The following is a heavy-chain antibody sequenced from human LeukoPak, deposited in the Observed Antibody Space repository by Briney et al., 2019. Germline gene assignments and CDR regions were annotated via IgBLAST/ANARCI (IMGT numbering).Heavy chain of an antibody. J-gene: IGHJ4*02. Sequence: PSETLSLTCTVSGGSISSGDYYWSWIRQPPGKGLEWIGYIYYSGSTYYNPSLKSRVTISVDTSKNQFSLKLSSVTAADTAVYYCVTYSGSYLGDYWGQGTLVTVSS. CDR3: VTYSGSYLGDY. CDR1: GGSISSGDYY. CDR2: IYYSGST. V-gene: IGHV4-30-4*01. D-gene: IGHD1-26*01.